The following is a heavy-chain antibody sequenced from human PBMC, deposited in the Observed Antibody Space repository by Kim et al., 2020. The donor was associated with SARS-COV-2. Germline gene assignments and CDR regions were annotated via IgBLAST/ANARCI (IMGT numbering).Heavy chain of an antibody. CDR2: VNHSGST. CDR1: GGSFRYYY. J-gene: IGHJ4*02. CDR3: ATDLWFGELLSVS. V-gene: IGHV4-34*01. D-gene: IGHD3-10*01. Sequence: SETLSLTCAVYGGSFRYYYWSWVRQPPGKGLEWIGEVNHSGSTTYNPSLKSRVTISIDTSKNQFSLRLTSVTAADTAVYYCATDLWFGELLSVSWGQGTL.